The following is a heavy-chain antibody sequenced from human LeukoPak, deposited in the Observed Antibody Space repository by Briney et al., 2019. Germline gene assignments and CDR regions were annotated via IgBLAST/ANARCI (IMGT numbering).Heavy chain of an antibody. D-gene: IGHD1-1*01. V-gene: IGHV3-53*01. CDR2: IYSGGST. CDR1: GFNVSSNY. J-gene: IGHJ3*02. Sequence: GGSLRLSCAASGFNVSSNYMSWVRQAPGKGLEWVSIIYSGGSTYYADSVKGRFTISRDDSKNTLYLQMNSLRAEDTAVYYCARAARLDNGFDIWGQGTMVTVSS. CDR3: ARAARLDNGFDI.